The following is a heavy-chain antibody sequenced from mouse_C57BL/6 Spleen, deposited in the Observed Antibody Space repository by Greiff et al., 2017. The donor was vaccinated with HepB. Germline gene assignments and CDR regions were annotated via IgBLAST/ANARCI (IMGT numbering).Heavy chain of an antibody. CDR1: GYTFTDYY. CDR3: ARSHYGSSYGYAMDY. V-gene: IGHV1-26*01. CDR2: INPNNGGT. D-gene: IGHD1-1*01. J-gene: IGHJ2*01. Sequence: VQLQQSGPELVKPGASVKISCKASGYTFTDYYMNWVKQSHGKSLEWIGDINPNNGGTSYNQKFKGKATLTVDKSSSTAYMELRSLTSEDSAVYYCARSHYGSSYGYAMDYWGQGTTLTVSS.